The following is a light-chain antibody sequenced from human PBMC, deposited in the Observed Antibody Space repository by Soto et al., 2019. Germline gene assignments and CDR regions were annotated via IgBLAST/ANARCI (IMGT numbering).Light chain of an antibody. CDR1: QSVLYSSNNKNY. CDR2: WAS. Sequence: DIVMTQSPDSLAVSLGERATTNCKSSQSVLYSSNNKNYLAWYQQKPGQPPKLLIYWASTRESVVPDRFSGSGSGTDFSLTISSLQAEDVAVYYCEQYYSTLITFGQGTRLEIK. CDR3: EQYYSTLIT. J-gene: IGKJ5*01. V-gene: IGKV4-1*01.